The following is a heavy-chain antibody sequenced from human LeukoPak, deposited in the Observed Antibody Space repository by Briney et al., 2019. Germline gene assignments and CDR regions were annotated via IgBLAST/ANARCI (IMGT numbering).Heavy chain of an antibody. D-gene: IGHD1-26*01. CDR2: VSGSGSTT. J-gene: IGHJ4*02. Sequence: GGTLRLSCAASGFTFSTYGMNWVRQAPGKGLEWVSAVSGSGSTTYYARSVKGRFTVSRDNSKNTLYLQMNSLRAEDTAVYYCARDRGYGGSYYFDYWGQGTLVTVSS. CDR3: ARDRGYGGSYYFDY. CDR1: GFTFSTYG. V-gene: IGHV3-23*01.